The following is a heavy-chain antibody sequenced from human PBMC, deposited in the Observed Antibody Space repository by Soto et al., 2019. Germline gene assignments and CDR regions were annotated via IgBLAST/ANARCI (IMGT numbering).Heavy chain of an antibody. CDR2: IYYSGST. V-gene: IGHV4-30-4*01. Sequence: SETLSLTCTVSGGSISSGDYYWSWIRQPPGKGLEWIGYIYYSGSTYYNPSLKSRVTISVDTSKNQFSLKLSSVTAAVTAVYYCARDFMVRGPTTYYYYGMDVWGQGTTVTVSS. D-gene: IGHD3-10*01. CDR3: ARDFMVRGPTTYYYYGMDV. CDR1: GGSISSGDYY. J-gene: IGHJ6*02.